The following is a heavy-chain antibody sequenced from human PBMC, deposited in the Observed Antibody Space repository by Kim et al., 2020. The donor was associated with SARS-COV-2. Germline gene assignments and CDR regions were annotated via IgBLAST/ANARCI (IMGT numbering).Heavy chain of an antibody. CDR1: GFTFSSYS. CDR3: ARDQGFRSLDYYYYYGMDV. CDR2: ISSSSSTI. Sequence: GGSLRLSCAASGFTFSSYSMNWVRQAPGKGLEWVSYISSSSSTIYYADSVKGRFTISRDNAKNSLYLQMNSLRDEDTAVYYCARDQGFRSLDYYYYYGMDVWGQGTTVTVSS. V-gene: IGHV3-48*02. D-gene: IGHD3-10*01. J-gene: IGHJ6*02.